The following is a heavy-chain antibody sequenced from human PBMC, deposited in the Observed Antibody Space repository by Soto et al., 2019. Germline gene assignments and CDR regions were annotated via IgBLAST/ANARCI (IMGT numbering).Heavy chain of an antibody. D-gene: IGHD2-8*01. Sequence: QVQLVQSGAEVKKPGSSVKVSCKASGGIFSSYAINWVRQAPGQGLEWMGGIIPVFDTANYAQHFKGRLTTNANAYTRTFYMEVSTLTSEDTAVYYWARVPSGSIASRMVYWAQGTLVTVSS. CDR3: ARVPSGSIASRMVY. J-gene: IGHJ1*01. CDR2: IIPVFDTA. CDR1: GGIFSSYA. V-gene: IGHV1-69*12.